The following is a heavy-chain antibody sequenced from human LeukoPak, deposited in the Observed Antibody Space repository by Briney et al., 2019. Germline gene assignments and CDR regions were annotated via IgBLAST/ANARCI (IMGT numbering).Heavy chain of an antibody. CDR2: INHSGST. Sequence: NPSETLSLTCAVYGGSFSGYYWSWIRQPPGKGLEWIGEINHSGSTNYNPSLKSRVTISVDTSKTQFSLNLSSVTAADTAVYYCARVGSSGYDFGYWGQGTLVIVSS. D-gene: IGHD3-22*01. CDR3: ARVGSSGYDFGY. CDR1: GGSFSGYY. V-gene: IGHV4-34*01. J-gene: IGHJ4*02.